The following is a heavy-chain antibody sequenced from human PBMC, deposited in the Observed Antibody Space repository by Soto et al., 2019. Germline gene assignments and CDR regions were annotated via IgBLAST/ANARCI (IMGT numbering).Heavy chain of an antibody. Sequence: PVGSLRLSGAASGFTFSSYWMHWVRQAPGKGLVWVSRINSDGSSTSYADSVKGRFTISGDNAKNTLYLQMNSLRAEDTAVYYCARGPNPYSYGPWATRYYGMDVWGQGTTVTVSS. D-gene: IGHD5-18*01. V-gene: IGHV3-74*01. CDR2: INSDGSST. CDR1: GFTFSSYW. J-gene: IGHJ6*02. CDR3: ARGPNPYSYGPWATRYYGMDV.